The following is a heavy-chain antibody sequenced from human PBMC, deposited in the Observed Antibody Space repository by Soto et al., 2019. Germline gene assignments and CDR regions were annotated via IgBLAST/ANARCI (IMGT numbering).Heavy chain of an antibody. CDR3: ARAHDSGDVDY. Sequence: QVQLVQSGTEVREPGASVKVSCKSSGYTFTSNHINWVRQATGQGPEWMGSMNPNSGHTVYAQKFQGRVTMTRSTSISPAYMELSSLRSDDTAIYYCARAHDSGDVDYWGQGTLVTVSS. D-gene: IGHD4-17*01. CDR2: MNPNSGHT. V-gene: IGHV1-8*01. CDR1: GYTFTSNH. J-gene: IGHJ4*02.